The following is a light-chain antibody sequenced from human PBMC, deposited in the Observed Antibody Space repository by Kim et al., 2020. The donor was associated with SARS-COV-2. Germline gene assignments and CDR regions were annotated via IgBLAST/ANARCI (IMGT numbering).Light chain of an antibody. V-gene: IGKV3-15*01. Sequence: EIVITQSPATLSVSPGDRATLSCRASQSVSSNLAWFQQKPGQAPRLLIYGASTRATGIPDRFSGSGSGTEFTLTISSLQSEDFAVYYCQQYNNWPRAFGQGAKVDSK. CDR1: QSVSSN. CDR3: QQYNNWPRA. CDR2: GAS. J-gene: IGKJ1*01.